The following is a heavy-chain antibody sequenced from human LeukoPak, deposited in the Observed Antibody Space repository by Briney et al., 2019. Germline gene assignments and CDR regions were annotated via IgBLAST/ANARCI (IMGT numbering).Heavy chain of an antibody. V-gene: IGHV3-23*01. CDR3: AELGITMIAGI. Sequence: GGSLRLSCAASGFTFSSYAMSWVRQAPGKGLEWVSAISGSGGSTYYADSVKGRFTISRDNAKNSLYLQMNSLRAEDTAVYYCAELGITMIAGIWGKGTTVTISS. J-gene: IGHJ6*04. D-gene: IGHD3-22*01. CDR1: GFTFSSYA. CDR2: ISGSGGST.